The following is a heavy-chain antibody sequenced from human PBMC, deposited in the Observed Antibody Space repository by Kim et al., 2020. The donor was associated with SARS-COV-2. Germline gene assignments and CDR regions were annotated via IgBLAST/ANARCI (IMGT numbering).Heavy chain of an antibody. CDR3: ARSGIAAAGTDGFQH. V-gene: IGHV4-59*01. J-gene: IGHJ1*01. Sequence: SETLSLTCTVSGGSISSYYWSWIRQPPGKGLEWIGYIYYSGSTNYNPSLKSRVTISVDTSKNQFSLKLSSVTAADTAVYYCARSGIAAAGTDGFQHWGQGTLVTVSS. D-gene: IGHD6-13*01. CDR2: IYYSGST. CDR1: GGSISSYY.